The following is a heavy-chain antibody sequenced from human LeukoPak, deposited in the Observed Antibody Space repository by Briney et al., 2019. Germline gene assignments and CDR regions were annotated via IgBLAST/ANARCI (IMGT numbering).Heavy chain of an antibody. CDR1: GGSFSGYY. CDR2: INHSGST. CDR3: ARGPRRHIVVVTASGYYFDY. Sequence: SETLSLTCAVYGGSFSGYYWSWVRQPPGKGLEWIGEINHSGSTNYNPSLTSRVTISVDTSKNQFSLKLSSVTAADTAVYYCARGPRRHIVVVTASGYYFDYWGQGTLVTVSS. V-gene: IGHV4-34*01. J-gene: IGHJ4*02. D-gene: IGHD2-21*02.